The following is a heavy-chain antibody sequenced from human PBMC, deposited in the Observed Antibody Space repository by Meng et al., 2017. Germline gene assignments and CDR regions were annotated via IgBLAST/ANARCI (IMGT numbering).Heavy chain of an antibody. Sequence: KVSCKGSGYSFTSYWIGWVRQMPGKGLEWMGIIYPGDSDTRYSPSFQGQVTISADKSISTAYLQWSSLKASDTAMYYCARPRGSSGYRGAFDIWGQGTMDTVSS. V-gene: IGHV5-51*01. J-gene: IGHJ3*02. CDR2: IYPGDSDT. CDR1: GYSFTSYW. CDR3: ARPRGSSGYRGAFDI. D-gene: IGHD3-22*01.